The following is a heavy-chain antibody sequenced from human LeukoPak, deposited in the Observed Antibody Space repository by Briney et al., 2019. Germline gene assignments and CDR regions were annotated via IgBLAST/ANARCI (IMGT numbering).Heavy chain of an antibody. CDR3: ARKVLTGYYDY. Sequence: SETLSLTCAVYGGSFSGYYWSWIRQPPGKGLEWIGEINHSGSTNYNPSLKSRVTISVDTSKNQFSLKLSSVTAADTAVYYCARKVLTGYYDYWGQGTLVTASS. J-gene: IGHJ4*02. CDR1: GGSFSGYY. V-gene: IGHV4-34*01. D-gene: IGHD3-9*01. CDR2: INHSGST.